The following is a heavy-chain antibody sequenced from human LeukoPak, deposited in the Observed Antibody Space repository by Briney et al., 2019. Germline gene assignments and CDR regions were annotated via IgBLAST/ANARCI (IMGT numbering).Heavy chain of an antibody. CDR2: ISGSGGST. CDR3: AKEGQWGYCSGGSCPQFDY. J-gene: IGHJ4*02. D-gene: IGHD2-15*01. CDR1: GLTFSSYD. Sequence: GGSLRLSCAASGLTFSSYDMSWVRQAPGKGLEWVSAISGSGGSTYYADPVKGRFTISRDNSKNTLYLQMNSLRAEDTAVYYCAKEGQWGYCSGGSCPQFDYWGQGTLVTVSS. V-gene: IGHV3-23*01.